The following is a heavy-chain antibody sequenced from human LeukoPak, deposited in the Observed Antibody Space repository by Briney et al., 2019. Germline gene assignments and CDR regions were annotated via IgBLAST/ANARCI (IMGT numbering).Heavy chain of an antibody. V-gene: IGHV1-18*01. CDR2: ISAYNGNT. J-gene: IGHJ6*03. D-gene: IGHD2-2*01. CDR1: GYTFTSYG. Sequence: ASVKVSCKASGYTFTSYGISWVRQAPGQGLEWMGWISAYNGNTNYAQKLQGRVTMTTDTSTSTAYKELRSLRSDDTAVYYCAREYQLLGDYYYYYMDVWGKGTTVTVSS. CDR3: AREYQLLGDYYYYYMDV.